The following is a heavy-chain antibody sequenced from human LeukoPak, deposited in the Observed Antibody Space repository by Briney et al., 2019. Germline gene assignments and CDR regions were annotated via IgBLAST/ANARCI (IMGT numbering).Heavy chain of an antibody. J-gene: IGHJ2*01. D-gene: IGHD6-13*01. Sequence: SETLSLTCTVSGGSIRSYYWSWIRQPPGKGLEWIGYIYYSGSTNYNPSLKSRVTISVDTSKNQFSLKLSSVTAADTAVYYCARVYYSNSYDYWSFDLWGRGTLVTVSS. V-gene: IGHV4-59*01. CDR3: ARVYYSNSYDYWSFDL. CDR2: IYYSGST. CDR1: GGSIRSYY.